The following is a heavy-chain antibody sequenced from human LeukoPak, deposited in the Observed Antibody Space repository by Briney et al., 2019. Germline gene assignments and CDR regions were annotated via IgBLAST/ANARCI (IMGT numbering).Heavy chain of an antibody. CDR3: AHFRGTAKYYFDY. D-gene: IGHD1-1*01. CDR2: IYHSGST. J-gene: IGHJ4*02. Sequence: SETLSLTCTVSGYSISSGYYWGWIRQPPGKGLKWIGSIYHSGSTYYNPSLKSRVTISVDTSKNQFSLKLSSVTAADTAVYYCAHFRGTAKYYFDYWGQGTLVTVSS. CDR1: GYSISSGYY. V-gene: IGHV4-38-2*02.